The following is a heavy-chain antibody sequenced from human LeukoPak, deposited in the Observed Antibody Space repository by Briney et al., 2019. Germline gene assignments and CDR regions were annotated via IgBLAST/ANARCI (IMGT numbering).Heavy chain of an antibody. CDR1: GGSISSYY. V-gene: IGHV4-59*01. D-gene: IGHD3-22*01. CDR3: ARASAVITLDY. Sequence: SETLSLTCTVSGGSISSYYWSWIRQPPGKGLEWIGYIYYSGSTNYNPSLKSRVTISVDTSKNQFSLKLSSVTAADTAVYYCARASAVITLDYWGRGILVTVSS. CDR2: IYYSGST. J-gene: IGHJ4*02.